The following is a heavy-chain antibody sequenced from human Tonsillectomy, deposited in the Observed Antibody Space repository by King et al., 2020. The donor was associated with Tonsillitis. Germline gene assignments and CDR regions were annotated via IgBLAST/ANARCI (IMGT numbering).Heavy chain of an antibody. CDR2: ISGSGSST. CDR1: GFTFSSYA. J-gene: IGHJ4*02. D-gene: IGHD2-15*01. Sequence: VQLVESGGGLVQPGGSLRLSCAASGFTFSSYAMSWVRQAPGKGLEWVSAISGSGSSTYYADSVKGRFTISRDNSKNTLYLQMNSLRAEDTAVYYCAKGRGYCTGGSCYSDYWGQGTLVTASS. CDR3: AKGRGYCTGGSCYSDY. V-gene: IGHV3-23*04.